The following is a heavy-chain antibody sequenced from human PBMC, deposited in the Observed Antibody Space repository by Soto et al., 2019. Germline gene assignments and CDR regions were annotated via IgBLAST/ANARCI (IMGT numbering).Heavy chain of an antibody. V-gene: IGHV4-59*01. CDR1: GDSIRSYY. D-gene: IGHD6-13*01. Sequence: PSETLSLTCSVSGDSIRSYYWSWILQPPGKGLEWIGYIYYSGSTNYNPSLRSRVSITVDTSKNQFSLKLTSVTAADTAIYYCAIVTAVAGYWGQGTLGTVSS. CDR3: AIVTAVAGY. CDR2: IYYSGST. J-gene: IGHJ4*02.